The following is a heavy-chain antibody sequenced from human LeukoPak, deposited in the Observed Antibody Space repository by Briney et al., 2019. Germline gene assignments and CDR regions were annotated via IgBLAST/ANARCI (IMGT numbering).Heavy chain of an antibody. CDR3: ARGDGYNYAIVSFGY. CDR2: VYYNGAT. CDR1: GDSISIYY. V-gene: IGHV4-59*01. J-gene: IGHJ4*02. Sequence: PSETLSLTCTVSGDSISIYYWNWIRQPPGKGLEWIGYVYYNGATNYNPSLKSRVTISVDTSRNQFSLKLSSVTAADTAVYYCARGDGYNYAIVSFGYWGQGTLATVSS. D-gene: IGHD5-24*01.